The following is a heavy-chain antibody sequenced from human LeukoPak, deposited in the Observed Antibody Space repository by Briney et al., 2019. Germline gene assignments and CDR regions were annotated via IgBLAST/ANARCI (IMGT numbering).Heavy chain of an antibody. V-gene: IGHV3-33*01. Sequence: GGSLRLSCAASGFTFSSYGMHWVRQAPGKGLEWVAVIWYDGSDKYYADSVKGRFTISRENSKNTLYLQMNSLRAEDTAVYYCAREITVTSTTYFDYWGQGTLVTVSP. CDR2: IWYDGSDK. CDR1: GFTFSSYG. D-gene: IGHD4-17*01. J-gene: IGHJ4*02. CDR3: AREITVTSTTYFDY.